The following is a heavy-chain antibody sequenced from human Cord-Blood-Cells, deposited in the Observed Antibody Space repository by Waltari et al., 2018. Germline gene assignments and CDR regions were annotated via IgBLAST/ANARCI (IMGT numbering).Heavy chain of an antibody. J-gene: IGHJ4*02. D-gene: IGHD3-16*01. CDR2: INHSGST. CDR3: ARGGGRNGADY. Sequence: QVQLQQWGAGLLKPSETLSLTCAVSGGSFSGYYWSWIRQPPGKGLEWIGEINHSGSTNYNPSLKSRVTISVDTSKNQFSLKLSSVTAADTAVYYCARGGGRNGADYWGQGTLVTVSS. CDR1: GGSFSGYY. V-gene: IGHV4-34*01.